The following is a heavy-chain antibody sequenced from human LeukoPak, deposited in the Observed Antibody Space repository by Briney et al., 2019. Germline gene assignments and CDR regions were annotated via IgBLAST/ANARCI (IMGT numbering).Heavy chain of an antibody. D-gene: IGHD4-17*01. Sequence: SETLSLTCSVTGGSIGTSYWIWIRQPQGKGVEWIGYIYNSGSTNYNPSFKSRVTISVDMSKNQFSLKLSSVTAADTAVYYCARPKYADYDWPDWYFDLWGRGTLVTVSS. CDR1: GGSIGTSY. J-gene: IGHJ2*01. CDR3: ARPKYADYDWPDWYFDL. V-gene: IGHV4-59*01. CDR2: IYNSGST.